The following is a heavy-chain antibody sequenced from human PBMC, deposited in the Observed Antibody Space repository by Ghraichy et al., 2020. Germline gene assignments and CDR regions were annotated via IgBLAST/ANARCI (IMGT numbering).Heavy chain of an antibody. V-gene: IGHV1-69*13. CDR3: AREFRGSRIAPIDYFDY. CDR1: GGTFSSYA. CDR2: IIPIFGTA. J-gene: IGHJ4*02. D-gene: IGHD6-13*01. Sequence: SVKVSCKASGGTFSSYAISWVRQAPGQGLEWMGGIIPIFGTANYAQKFQGRVTITADESTSTAYMELSSLRSEDTAVYYCAREFRGSRIAPIDYFDYWGQGTLVTVSS.